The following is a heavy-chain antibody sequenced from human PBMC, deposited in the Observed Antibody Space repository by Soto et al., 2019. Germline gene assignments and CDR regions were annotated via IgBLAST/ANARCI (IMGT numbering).Heavy chain of an antibody. CDR3: ARHVPYCSSTSCLAPRPYYYYGMDV. CDR2: IYPGDSDT. V-gene: IGHV5-51*01. CDR1: GDSFISYW. D-gene: IGHD2-2*01. J-gene: IGHJ6*02. Sequence: GESLKISCKGSGDSFISYWIGWVRQITGKGLEWMGIIYPGDSDTRYSPSFQGQVTISADKSISTAYLQWSSLKASDTAMYYCARHVPYCSSTSCLAPRPYYYYGMDVWGQGTTVTVSS.